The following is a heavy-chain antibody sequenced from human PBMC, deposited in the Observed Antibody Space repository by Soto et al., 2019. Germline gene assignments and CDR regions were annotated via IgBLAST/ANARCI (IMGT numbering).Heavy chain of an antibody. D-gene: IGHD3-10*01. CDR2: ISSSSSTI. Sequence: LRLSCAASGFTFSSYSMNWVRQAPGKGLEWVSYISSSSSTIYYADSVKGRFTISRDNAKNSLYLQMDSLRDEDTAVYYCARDERFGELLYGYGMDVWGQGTTVTVSS. CDR1: GFTFSSYS. J-gene: IGHJ6*02. CDR3: ARDERFGELLYGYGMDV. V-gene: IGHV3-48*02.